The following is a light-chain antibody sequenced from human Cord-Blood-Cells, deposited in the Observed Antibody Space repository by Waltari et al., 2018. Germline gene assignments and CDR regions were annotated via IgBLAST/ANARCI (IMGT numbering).Light chain of an antibody. CDR2: GGS. CDR1: QSVSSN. Sequence: DIVMTQSPATLSVSPGARATLSCRARQSVSSNLAWYQQKPGQAPRLLIYGGSTKATGSPARFSGSGSGTEFTLTISSLQSEDFAVYYCQQYNNWPPLTFGGGTKVEIK. CDR3: QQYNNWPPLT. V-gene: IGKV3-15*01. J-gene: IGKJ4*01.